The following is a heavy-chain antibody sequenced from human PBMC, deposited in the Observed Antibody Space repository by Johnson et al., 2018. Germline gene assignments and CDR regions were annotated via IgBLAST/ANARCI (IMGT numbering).Heavy chain of an antibody. CDR1: GFTFNDYW. CDR2: INQDGSEK. CDR3: ARVAYRDEGFDY. J-gene: IGHJ4*02. D-gene: IGHD4-17*01. Sequence: VQLVQSGGGLVQXGGSLRLXCAASGFTFNDYWMSWVRQAPGKGLEWVANINQDGSEKYYVDSVRGRFTISRDNAANSLYLQMNSLRAEDTAVYYCARVAYRDEGFDYWCQGTLVTVSS. V-gene: IGHV3-7*01.